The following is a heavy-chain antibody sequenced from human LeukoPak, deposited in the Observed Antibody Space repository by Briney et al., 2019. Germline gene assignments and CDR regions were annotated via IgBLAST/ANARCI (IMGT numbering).Heavy chain of an antibody. Sequence: ASVKVSCKASGYTFSGYYMHWVRQAPGQGLEWMGIINPSGGSTSYAQKFQGRVTMTRDTSTSTVYMELSSLRSEDTAVYYCARPHEYSIAAAGPFDYWGQGTLVTVSS. V-gene: IGHV1-46*01. CDR2: INPSGGST. CDR3: ARPHEYSIAAAGPFDY. CDR1: GYTFSGYY. D-gene: IGHD6-13*01. J-gene: IGHJ4*02.